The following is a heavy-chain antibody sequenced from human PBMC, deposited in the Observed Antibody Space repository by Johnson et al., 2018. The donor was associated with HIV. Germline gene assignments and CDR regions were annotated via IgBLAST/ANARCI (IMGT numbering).Heavy chain of an antibody. CDR2: IKQDGSEK. J-gene: IGHJ3*02. Sequence: EVQLVESGGGLVQPGGSLRLSCAASGFTFSSYWMNWVRQAPGKGLEWVANIKQDGSEKYYADSVKGRFTISRYNSKNTLYLQMNSLRAEDTAVYYCAKDAVRGEDNWNDAFDIWGQGTMVTVSS. V-gene: IGHV3-7*01. D-gene: IGHD1-20*01. CDR3: AKDAVRGEDNWNDAFDI. CDR1: GFTFSSYW.